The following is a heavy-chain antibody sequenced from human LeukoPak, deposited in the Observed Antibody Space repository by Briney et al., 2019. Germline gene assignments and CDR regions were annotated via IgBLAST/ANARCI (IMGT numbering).Heavy chain of an antibody. CDR1: GGSISSSSYY. Sequence: PSETLSLTCTVSGGSISSSSYYWGWIRQPPGKGLEWIGSIYYSGSTYYNPSLKSRVTISVDTSKNQFSLKLSSVTAADTAVYYCAREVVPAAMRGHQNRGSFDPWGQGTLVTVSS. J-gene: IGHJ5*02. D-gene: IGHD2-2*01. CDR3: AREVVPAAMRGHQNRGSFDP. CDR2: IYYSGST. V-gene: IGHV4-39*07.